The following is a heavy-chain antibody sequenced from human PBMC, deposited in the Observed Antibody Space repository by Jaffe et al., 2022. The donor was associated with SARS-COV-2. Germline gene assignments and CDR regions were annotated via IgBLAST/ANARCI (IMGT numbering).Heavy chain of an antibody. J-gene: IGHJ4*02. CDR2: ISGGGNDI. CDR3: ARETYPNILGGTPGDF. Sequence: VQLVESGGGLVKPGGSLRLSCAASGFPFSSYTMNWVRQAPGKGLEWVSSISGGGNDIYYSDSVKGRFTISRYNAGNSLYLQMNRLRSEDTAVYYCARETYPNILGGTPGDFWGQGILVTVSS. CDR1: GFPFSSYT. V-gene: IGHV3-21*01. D-gene: IGHD1-26*01.